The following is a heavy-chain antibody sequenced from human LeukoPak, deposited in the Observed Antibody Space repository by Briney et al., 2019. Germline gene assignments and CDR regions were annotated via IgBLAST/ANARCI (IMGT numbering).Heavy chain of an antibody. CDR2: IYYSGST. D-gene: IGHD2-21*01. V-gene: IGHV4-59*01. CDR1: GGSISSYY. J-gene: IGHJ4*02. CDR3: ASRLAYCGGDCYEYYFDY. Sequence: SETLSLTCTVSGGSISSYYWSWIRQPPGKGLEWIGYIYYSGSTNYNPSLKSRVTISVDTSKNQFSLKLSSVTAADTAVYYCASRLAYCGGDCYEYYFDYWGQGTLATVSS.